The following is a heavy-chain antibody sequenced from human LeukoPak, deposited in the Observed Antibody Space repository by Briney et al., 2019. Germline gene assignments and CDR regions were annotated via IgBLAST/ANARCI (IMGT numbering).Heavy chain of an antibody. D-gene: IGHD6-19*01. J-gene: IGHJ3*02. CDR2: IYYSGST. V-gene: IGHV4-39*01. CDR3: ARGLQWLVPRGDAFDI. Sequence: ASETLSLTCTVSGGSISSSSYYWGWIRQPPGKGLEWIGSIYYSGSTYYNPSLKSRVTISVDTSKNQFSLKLSSVTAADTAVYYCARGLQWLVPRGDAFDIWGQGTMVTVSS. CDR1: GGSISSSSYY.